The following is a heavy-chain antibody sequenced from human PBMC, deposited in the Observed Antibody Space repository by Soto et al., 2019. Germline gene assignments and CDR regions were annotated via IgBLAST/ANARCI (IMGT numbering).Heavy chain of an antibody. CDR2: ISWNSGSI. J-gene: IGHJ3*02. V-gene: IGHV3-9*01. CDR3: AKDKGSGDIVVVVAASIAFDI. D-gene: IGHD2-15*01. Sequence: GGSLRLSCAASGFTFDDYAMHWVRQAPGKGLEWVSGISWNSGSIGYADSVKGRFTISRDNAKNSLYLQMNSLRAEDTALYYCAKDKGSGDIVVVVAASIAFDIWGQGTMVTVSS. CDR1: GFTFDDYA.